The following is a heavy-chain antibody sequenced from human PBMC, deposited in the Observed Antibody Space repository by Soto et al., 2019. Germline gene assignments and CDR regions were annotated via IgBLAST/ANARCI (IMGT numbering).Heavy chain of an antibody. D-gene: IGHD3-10*01. CDR1: GFTFSTYW. J-gene: IGHJ4*01. Sequence: EVQLVESGGGLVQPGGSLRLSCAASGFTFSTYWMHWVRQAPGKGLVWVSRINYDGSSTDYADSVKGRFTISRDNAKNTLYLQMNTLTAEDTAVYYCTRGPRPTSVGTGAYWGHGTLVTVSS. V-gene: IGHV3-74*01. CDR3: TRGPRPTSVGTGAY. CDR2: INYDGSST.